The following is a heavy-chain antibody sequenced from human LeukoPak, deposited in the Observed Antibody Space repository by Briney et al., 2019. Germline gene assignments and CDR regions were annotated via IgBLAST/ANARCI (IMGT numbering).Heavy chain of an antibody. CDR3: ARETTTLDY. Sequence: GGSLRLSCAASGFTFSSYGMHWVRQAPGKGLEWVAVIWYDGSNKFYADSVKGRFTISRDDSKNTLYLQMNSLRADDTAVYYCARETTTLDYWGQGTLVTVSS. CDR2: IWYDGSNK. V-gene: IGHV3-33*01. CDR1: GFTFSSYG. J-gene: IGHJ4*02. D-gene: IGHD1-26*01.